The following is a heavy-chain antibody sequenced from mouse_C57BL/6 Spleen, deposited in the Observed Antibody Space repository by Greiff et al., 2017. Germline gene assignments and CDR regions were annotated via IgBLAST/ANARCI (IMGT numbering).Heavy chain of an antibody. Sequence: EVQVVESGGGLVKPGGSLKLSCAASGFTFSSYAMSWVRQTPEKRLEWVATISDGGSYTYYPDNVKGRFTISRDNAKNNLYLQMSHLKSEDTAMYYCARDKDGYDYFDYWGQGTTLTVSS. CDR3: ARDKDGYDYFDY. V-gene: IGHV5-4*01. J-gene: IGHJ2*01. CDR2: ISDGGSYT. D-gene: IGHD2-2*01. CDR1: GFTFSSYA.